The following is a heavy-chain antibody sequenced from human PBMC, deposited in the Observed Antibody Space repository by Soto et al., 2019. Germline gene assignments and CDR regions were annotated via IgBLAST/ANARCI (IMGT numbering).Heavy chain of an antibody. V-gene: IGHV5-51*01. Sequence: PQEPVKISCKASGYSFTNYWIGWVRQMSGKRLEWMGVIYPVDSNTKFSPSFQGQVTMSVDNSINTAYLQWISLKASDTAMYYCVRQEYHFDGNSFGYRGQGTLVTVSS. CDR1: GYSFTNYW. J-gene: IGHJ4*02. D-gene: IGHD3-9*01. CDR3: VRQEYHFDGNSFGY. CDR2: IYPVDSNT.